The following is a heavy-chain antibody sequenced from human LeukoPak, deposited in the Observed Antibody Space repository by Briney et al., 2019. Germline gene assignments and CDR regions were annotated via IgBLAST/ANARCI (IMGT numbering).Heavy chain of an antibody. D-gene: IGHD6-6*01. CDR3: AREGRSSSHFDY. CDR1: GGTFSSYA. Sequence: ASVKVSCKASGGTFSSYAISWVRQALGQGLEWMGWINPNSGGTNYAQKFQGRVTMTRDTSISTAYMELSRLRSDDTAVYYCAREGRSSSHFDYWGQGTLVTVSS. V-gene: IGHV1-2*02. CDR2: INPNSGGT. J-gene: IGHJ4*02.